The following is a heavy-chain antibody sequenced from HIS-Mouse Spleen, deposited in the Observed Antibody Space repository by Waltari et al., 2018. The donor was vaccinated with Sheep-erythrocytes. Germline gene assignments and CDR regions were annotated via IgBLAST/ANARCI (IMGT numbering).Heavy chain of an antibody. CDR3: ARITVDQLVDYYYYYDMDV. CDR2: IFSNDEK. V-gene: IGHV2-26*01. Sequence: QVTLKESGPVLVKPTETLTLTCTVSGFSLSNARMGVRWTRQPPGKALEWLAHIFSNDEKSYSTSLKSRLTISKDTSKSQVVLTMTNMDPVDTATYYCARITVDQLVDYYYYYDMDVWGQGTTVTVSS. J-gene: IGHJ6*02. CDR1: GFSLSNARMG. D-gene: IGHD6-13*01.